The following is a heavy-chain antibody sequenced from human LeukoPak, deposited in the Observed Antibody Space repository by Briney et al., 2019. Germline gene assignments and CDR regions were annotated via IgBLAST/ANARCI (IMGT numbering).Heavy chain of an antibody. CDR2: IIPIFSRA. D-gene: IGHD6-13*01. CDR3: ASKSTGYSSSWRLDGFDY. J-gene: IGHJ4*02. V-gene: IGHV1-69*05. CDR1: GGTFSSYA. Sequence: SVKVSCQATGGTFSSYAISWVRQAAGQGLDWMGGIIPIFSRANYAQKFQGRVRITTDKSTSTAYMELSSLRSEDTAVYYCASKSTGYSSSWRLDGFDYWGQGTLVTVSS.